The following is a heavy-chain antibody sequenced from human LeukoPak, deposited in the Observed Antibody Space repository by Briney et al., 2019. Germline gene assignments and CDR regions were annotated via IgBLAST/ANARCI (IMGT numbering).Heavy chain of an antibody. Sequence: GGSLRLSCAASGFTFSSYAMHWVRQAPGKGLEWVAVISYDGGNKYCADSVKGRFTISRDNSKNTLYLQMNSLRAEDTAVYYGARDGSPPYSSGWYNFDYWGQGTLVTVSS. CDR1: GFTFSSYA. D-gene: IGHD6-19*01. CDR3: ARDGSPPYSSGWYNFDY. CDR2: ISYDGGNK. V-gene: IGHV3-30-3*01. J-gene: IGHJ4*02.